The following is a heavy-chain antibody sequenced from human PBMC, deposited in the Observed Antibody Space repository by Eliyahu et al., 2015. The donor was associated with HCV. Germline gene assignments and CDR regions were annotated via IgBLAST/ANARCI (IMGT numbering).Heavy chain of an antibody. CDR3: AKVNGYDGKGGGFDY. D-gene: IGHD5-12*01. J-gene: IGHJ4*02. CDR1: XFTLSXYA. CDR2: IVGSGYSA. V-gene: IGHV3-23*01. Sequence: EVQLLESGGGLVQPGGSXRLSCAASXFTLSXYAMSWVXQAPGXGLEWVSVIVGSGYSAYYADSVKGRFTISRDNSKNTLYLQMNSLRAEDTAVYYCAKVNGYDGKGGGFDYWGQGTLVTVSS.